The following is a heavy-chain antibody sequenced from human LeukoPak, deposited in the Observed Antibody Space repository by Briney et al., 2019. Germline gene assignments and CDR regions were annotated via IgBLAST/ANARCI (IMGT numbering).Heavy chain of an antibody. V-gene: IGHV1-3*01. Sequence: ASVKVSCTASGYTFTSYAMHWVRQAPGQRLEWMGWINAGNGNTKYSQKFQGRVPITRDTAASTAYMELSSLRSEDTAVYYCARRLRSTRWGDAFDIWGQGTMVTVSS. D-gene: IGHD5/OR15-5a*01. CDR3: ARRLRSTRWGDAFDI. CDR1: GYTFTSYA. CDR2: INAGNGNT. J-gene: IGHJ3*02.